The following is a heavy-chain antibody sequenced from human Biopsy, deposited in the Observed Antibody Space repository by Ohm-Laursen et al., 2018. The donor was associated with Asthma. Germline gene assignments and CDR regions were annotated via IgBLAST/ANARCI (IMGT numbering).Heavy chain of an antibody. CDR1: GFTFSSCG. J-gene: IGHJ6*02. Sequence: SLRLSCAASGFTFSSCGMHWVRQAPGKGLEWVAVISYDGSNKYYADSVKGRFTISRDNSKNTLYLQMNSLRAEDTAVYYCAKDTEGRYDFWSGLSYNYYGMDVWGQGTTVTVSS. CDR2: ISYDGSNK. D-gene: IGHD3-3*01. CDR3: AKDTEGRYDFWSGLSYNYYGMDV. V-gene: IGHV3-30*18.